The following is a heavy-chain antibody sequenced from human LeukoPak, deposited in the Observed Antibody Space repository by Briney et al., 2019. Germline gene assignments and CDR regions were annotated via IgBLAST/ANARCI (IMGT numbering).Heavy chain of an antibody. D-gene: IGHD2-2*01. Sequence: GGSLRLSCAASGFTFSSYAMHWVRQAPGKGLEWVAVISYDGSNKYYADSVKGRFTISRDNSKNTLYLQMNSLRAEDTAVYYCARDIAVVPAARYYYGMDVWGQGTTVTVSS. CDR3: ARDIAVVPAARYYYGMDV. V-gene: IGHV3-30-3*01. J-gene: IGHJ6*02. CDR1: GFTFSSYA. CDR2: ISYDGSNK.